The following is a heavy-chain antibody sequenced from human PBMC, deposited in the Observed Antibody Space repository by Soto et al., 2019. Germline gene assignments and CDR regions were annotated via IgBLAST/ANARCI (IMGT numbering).Heavy chain of an antibody. V-gene: IGHV1-46*03. D-gene: IGHD2-15*01. CDR3: AREDIVVVVAATLRHAFDI. CDR1: GYTFTSYY. J-gene: IGHJ3*02. CDR2: INPSGGST. Sequence: ASVKVSCKASGYTFTSYYMHWVRQAPGQGLEWMGIINPSGGSTSYAQKFPGRVTMTRDTSTSTVYMELSSLRSEDTAVYYCAREDIVVVVAATLRHAFDIWGQGTMVTVSS.